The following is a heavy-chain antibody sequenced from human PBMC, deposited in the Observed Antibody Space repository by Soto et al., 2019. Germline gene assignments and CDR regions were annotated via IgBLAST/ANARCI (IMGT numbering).Heavy chain of an antibody. V-gene: IGHV1-18*04. CDR1: GYTFTSYG. CDR2: ISAYNGNT. J-gene: IGHJ6*02. D-gene: IGHD2-2*01. Sequence: QVQLVQSGAEVKKPGASVKVSCKASGYTFTSYGISWVRQAPGQGLEWMGWISAYNGNTNYAQKLQGRVTMTTDTPTSITYRELSSLRSADTAVYYCARGWPRRWGVVVPAAPAVYYYYGMDVWGQGTTVTVSS. CDR3: ARGWPRRWGVVVPAAPAVYYYYGMDV.